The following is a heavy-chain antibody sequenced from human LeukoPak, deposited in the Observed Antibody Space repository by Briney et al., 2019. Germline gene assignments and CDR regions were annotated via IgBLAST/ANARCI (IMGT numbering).Heavy chain of an antibody. CDR1: GFTFSSYA. CDR3: ARDRILWPVFYYYYGMDV. Sequence: GRSLRLSCAASGFTFSSYAMHWVRQAPGKGLEWVAVISYDGSNKYYADSVKGRFTISRDNSKNTLYLQMNSLRAEDTAVYYCARDRILWPVFYYYYGMDVWGQGTTVTVSS. CDR2: ISYDGSNK. J-gene: IGHJ6*02. V-gene: IGHV3-30-3*01. D-gene: IGHD2-15*01.